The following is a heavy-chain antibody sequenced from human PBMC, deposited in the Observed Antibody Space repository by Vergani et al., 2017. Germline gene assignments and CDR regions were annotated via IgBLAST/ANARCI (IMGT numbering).Heavy chain of an antibody. V-gene: IGHV3-9*01. J-gene: IGHJ2*01. D-gene: IGHD3-3*01. CDR3: AKDHYDFWSGYPNLSPFDL. Sequence: EVQLVESGGGLVQPGRSLRLSCAASGFTFDDYAMHLVRQAPGKGLEWVSGISWNSGSIGYADSVKGRFTISRDNAKNPLYLQMNSLRAEDTALYYCAKDHYDFWSGYPNLSPFDLWGRGTLVTVSS. CDR2: ISWNSGSI. CDR1: GFTFDDYA.